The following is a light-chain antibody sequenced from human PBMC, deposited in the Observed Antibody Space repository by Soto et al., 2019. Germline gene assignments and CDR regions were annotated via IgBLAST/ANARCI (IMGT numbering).Light chain of an antibody. Sequence: QSALTQPRSASGSPGQSITISCTGTSSDVGGYNYVSWYQQHPAKAPKLIIFDVSKRRSGVPNRFSGSKSGNTASLTISGLRAEDEADYYCCSYVGRNTYVFGTGTKLTVL. V-gene: IGLV2-11*01. CDR1: SSDVGGYNY. CDR2: DVS. CDR3: CSYVGRNTYV. J-gene: IGLJ1*01.